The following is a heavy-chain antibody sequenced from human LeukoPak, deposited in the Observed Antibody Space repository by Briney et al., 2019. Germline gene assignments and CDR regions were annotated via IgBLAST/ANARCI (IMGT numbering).Heavy chain of an antibody. J-gene: IGHJ3*02. D-gene: IGHD3-10*01. V-gene: IGHV3-30*02. Sequence: GGSLRLSCAASGFTFSSYGMHWVRQAPGKGLEWVAFIRYDGSNKYYADSVKGRFTISRDNSKNTLYLQMNSLRAEDTAVYYCAKSYGSGSYEGGAFDIWGQGTMVTASS. CDR3: AKSYGSGSYEGGAFDI. CDR2: IRYDGSNK. CDR1: GFTFSSYG.